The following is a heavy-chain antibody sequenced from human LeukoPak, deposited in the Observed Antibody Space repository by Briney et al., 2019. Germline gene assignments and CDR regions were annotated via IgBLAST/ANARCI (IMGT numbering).Heavy chain of an antibody. CDR2: IYDSGST. Sequence: SETRSLTCTVSGASIRSGDYYWSWIRQPPGKGLEWIGYIYDSGSTYYNPSLKSRVTISVDTSENRFSLKLSSVTATDTAVYYCARDCSGGSCYGAFDIWGQGTMVTVSS. V-gene: IGHV4-30-4*01. CDR3: ARDCSGGSCYGAFDI. J-gene: IGHJ3*02. D-gene: IGHD2-15*01. CDR1: GASIRSGDYY.